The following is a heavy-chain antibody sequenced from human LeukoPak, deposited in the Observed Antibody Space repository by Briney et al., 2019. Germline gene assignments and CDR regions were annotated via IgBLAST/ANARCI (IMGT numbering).Heavy chain of an antibody. CDR2: IYTSGST. V-gene: IGHV4-61*02. CDR3: ARDLTYYYDSSGYIMDAFDI. Sequence: PSETLSLTCTVSGGSISSGSYYWSWIRQPAGKGLEWIGRIYTSGSTNYNPSLKSRVTISVDTSKNQFSLKLSSVTAADTAVYYCARDLTYYYDSSGYIMDAFDIWGQGTMVTVSS. CDR1: GGSISSGSYY. D-gene: IGHD3-22*01. J-gene: IGHJ3*02.